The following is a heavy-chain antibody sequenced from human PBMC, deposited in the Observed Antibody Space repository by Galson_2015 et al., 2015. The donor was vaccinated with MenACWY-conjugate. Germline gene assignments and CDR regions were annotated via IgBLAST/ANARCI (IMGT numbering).Heavy chain of an antibody. Sequence: SVKVSCKASGYTFTGYYMHWVRQAPGQGLEWMGIITPSSANANYAQKFQGRVTMTRDTSTSTVYMELSSLRSEDTAVYYCARDGSGWVIDFWGQGTLVTVSS. J-gene: IGHJ4*02. D-gene: IGHD6-19*01. CDR2: ITPSSANA. V-gene: IGHV1-46*01. CDR1: GYTFTGYY. CDR3: ARDGSGWVIDF.